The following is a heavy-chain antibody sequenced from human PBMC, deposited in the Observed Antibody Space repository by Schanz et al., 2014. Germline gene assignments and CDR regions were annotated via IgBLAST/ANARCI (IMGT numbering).Heavy chain of an antibody. Sequence: QVQLVESGGGVVQPGGSLRLSCAASGFTFSNFGMHWVRQAPGKGLEWVAFIWHDVTKRSYADSVKGRFTVSRDNSKNPLYLQMNSLTTEDTAVYYCAKDQTDSVCYNDCSFDYWGQGTLVTVSS. CDR2: IWHDVTKR. CDR1: GFTFSNFG. V-gene: IGHV3-30*02. D-gene: IGHD2-21*01. J-gene: IGHJ4*02. CDR3: AKDQTDSVCYNDCSFDY.